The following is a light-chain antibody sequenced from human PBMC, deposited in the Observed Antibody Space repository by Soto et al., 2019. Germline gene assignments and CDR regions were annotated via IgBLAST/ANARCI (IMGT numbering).Light chain of an antibody. Sequence: QSVLTQPPSASGTPGQRVTISCSGSSSNIGSNSVNWYQQLPGTAPKLLMYSSNQRPSGVPDRFSGSKSGTSASLAISGLQSEDEADYYCAAWDDRLNGVVFGGGTNLTVL. CDR3: AAWDDRLNGVV. CDR2: SSN. J-gene: IGLJ2*01. CDR1: SSNIGSNS. V-gene: IGLV1-44*01.